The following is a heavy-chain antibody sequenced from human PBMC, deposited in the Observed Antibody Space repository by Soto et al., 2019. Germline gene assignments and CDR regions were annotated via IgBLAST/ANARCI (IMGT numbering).Heavy chain of an antibody. V-gene: IGHV1-69*13. CDR3: ARLSGQQLVRVPFDY. Sequence: SLKVSCKGSGGTFSRYAITWVRQAPGRGPEWMGGIITTSGTKNYAQKLQGRVTIKADEYRTAYLELSSLPYADTAVYYCARLSGQQLVRVPFDYWGQGTLVTVSS. D-gene: IGHD6-13*01. CDR2: IITTSGTK. J-gene: IGHJ4*02. CDR1: GGTFSRYA.